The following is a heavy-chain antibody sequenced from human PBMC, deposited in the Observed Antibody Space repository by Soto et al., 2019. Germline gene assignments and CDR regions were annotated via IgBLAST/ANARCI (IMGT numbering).Heavy chain of an antibody. V-gene: IGHV4-34*01. CDR1: GGSFSGYY. J-gene: IGHJ4*02. D-gene: IGHD2-2*01. Sequence: QVQLQQWGAGLLKPSETLSLTCAVYGGSFSGYYWSWIRQPPGKGLEWIGEINHSGSTNYNPSLKSRXXIXVXXATNHCSLKLSSVTAADTAVYYCAREGRWPTPAIRWGQGTLVTVSS. CDR2: INHSGST. CDR3: AREGRWPTPAIR.